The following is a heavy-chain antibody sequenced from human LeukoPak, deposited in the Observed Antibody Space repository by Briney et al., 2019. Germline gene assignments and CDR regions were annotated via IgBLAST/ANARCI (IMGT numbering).Heavy chain of an antibody. J-gene: IGHJ5*02. D-gene: IGHD6-13*01. CDR2: IFYSGST. Sequence: KPSETLSLTCTVPGGSISSYYWSWIRQPPGKGLEWIGYIFYSGSTNYNPSLKSRATISGDTSKNQFSLKLSSVTAADTAVYYCARRSSWFPYWFDPWGQGTLITVSS. CDR1: GGSISSYY. CDR3: ARRSSWFPYWFDP. V-gene: IGHV4-59*01.